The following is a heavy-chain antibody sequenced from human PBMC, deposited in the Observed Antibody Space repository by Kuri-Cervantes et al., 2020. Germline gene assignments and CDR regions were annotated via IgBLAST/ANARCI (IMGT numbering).Heavy chain of an antibody. V-gene: IGHV3-48*02. CDR2: ISSSSRTI. J-gene: IGHJ3*02. CDR1: GFTFSSYS. Sequence: GGSLRLSCAASGFTFSSYSMNWVRQAPGKGLEWVSYISSSSRTIYYADSVKGRFTISRDNAKNSLYLQMNSLRDEDTAVYYCARGPAPSVDYDFWSGYYTSAFDIWGQGTMVTVSS. CDR3: ARGPAPSVDYDFWSGYYTSAFDI. D-gene: IGHD3-3*01.